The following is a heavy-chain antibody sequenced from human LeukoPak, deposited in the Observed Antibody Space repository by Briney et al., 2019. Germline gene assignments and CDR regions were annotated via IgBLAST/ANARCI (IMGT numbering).Heavy chain of an antibody. CDR3: ARGLQWLDLYDY. Sequence: GGTLRLSCAASGYTYSSYDMHWVRHATGKGLEWVSAIGTAGDTYYPGSVTGRFTISRENAKNSLYLQMNSLRAGEPAVYYCARGLQWLDLYDYWGQGTLVTVSS. D-gene: IGHD6-19*01. CDR1: GYTYSSYD. CDR2: IGTAGDT. V-gene: IGHV3-13*01. J-gene: IGHJ4*02.